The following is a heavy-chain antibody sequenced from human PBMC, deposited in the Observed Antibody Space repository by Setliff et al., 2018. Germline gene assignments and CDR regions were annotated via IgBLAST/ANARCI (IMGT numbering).Heavy chain of an antibody. V-gene: IGHV4-38-2*02. J-gene: IGHJ2*01. CDR2: VYYSGTT. Sequence: SETLSLTCTVSDFSVGSVYYWGWVRQSPGKGLEWIASVYYSGTTYYNPSLESRVTMSVDTSKNQFSLNLSSVSAADTAVYYCARTFTGRYFDLWGRGTLVTVSS. CDR3: ARTFTGRYFDL. CDR1: DFSVGSVYY.